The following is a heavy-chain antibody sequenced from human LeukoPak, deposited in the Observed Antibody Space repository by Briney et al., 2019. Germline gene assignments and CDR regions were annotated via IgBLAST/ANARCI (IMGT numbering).Heavy chain of an antibody. J-gene: IGHJ4*02. D-gene: IGHD6-19*01. CDR1: GYSISSGYY. Sequence: SETLSLTCTVSGYSISSGYYWGWSRPPPGKGLEWIGEINHSGSTNYNPALKSRVTISVDTSKNKFSLKLSSVTAADTAVYYCARFRLRIAVAGTPHEGFDYWGQGTLVTVSS. CDR2: INHSGST. CDR3: ARFRLRIAVAGTPHEGFDY. V-gene: IGHV4-38-2*02.